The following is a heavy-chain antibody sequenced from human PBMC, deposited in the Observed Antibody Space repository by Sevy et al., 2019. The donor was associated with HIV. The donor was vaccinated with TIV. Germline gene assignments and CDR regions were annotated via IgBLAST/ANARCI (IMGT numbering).Heavy chain of an antibody. V-gene: IGHV1-69*13. CDR1: GGTFSSYA. CDR2: IIPIFGTA. D-gene: IGHD3-22*01. Sequence: ASAKVSCKASGGTFSSYAISWVRQAPGQGLEWMGGIIPIFGTANYAQKFQGRVTITADESTSTAYMELSSLRSEDTAVYYCAREGGYYDSSGYYYVGSNFDYWGQGTLVTVSS. CDR3: AREGGYYDSSGYYYVGSNFDY. J-gene: IGHJ4*02.